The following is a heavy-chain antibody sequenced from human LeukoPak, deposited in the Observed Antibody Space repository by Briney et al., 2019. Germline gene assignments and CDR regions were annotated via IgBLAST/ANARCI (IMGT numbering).Heavy chain of an antibody. CDR3: ARAITMIAHDAFDI. V-gene: IGHV4-34*01. Sequence: PSETLSLTCAVYGGSFSGYYWSWIRQPPGKGLEWIGEINHSGSTNYNPSLKSRVTISGDTSKNQFSLKLSSVTAADTAVYYCARAITMIAHDAFDIWGQGTMVTVSS. D-gene: IGHD3-22*01. CDR1: GGSFSGYY. J-gene: IGHJ3*02. CDR2: INHSGST.